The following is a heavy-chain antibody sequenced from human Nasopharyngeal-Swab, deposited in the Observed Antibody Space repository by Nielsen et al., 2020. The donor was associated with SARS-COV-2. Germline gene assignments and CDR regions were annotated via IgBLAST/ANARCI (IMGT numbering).Heavy chain of an antibody. D-gene: IGHD4-17*01. J-gene: IGHJ6*03. V-gene: IGHV3-30-3*01. CDR3: ARVGDDDYGDFPLPYYYYYMDV. CDR2: ISYDGSNK. CDR1: GFTFSSYW. Sequence: GESLKISCAASGFTFSSYWMSWVRQAPGKGLEWVAVISYDGSNKYYADSVKGRFTISRDNSKNTLYLQMNSLRAEDTAVYYCARVGDDDYGDFPLPYYYYYMDVWGKGTTVTVSS.